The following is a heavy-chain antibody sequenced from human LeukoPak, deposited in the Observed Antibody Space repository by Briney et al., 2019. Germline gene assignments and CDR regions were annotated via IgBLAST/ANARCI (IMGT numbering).Heavy chain of an antibody. V-gene: IGHV4-59*01. CDR2: IYYSGST. J-gene: IGHJ6*03. Sequence: KPSETLSLTCTVSGGSISSYYWSWIRQPPGEGLEWIGYIYYSGSTNYNPSLKSRVTISVDTSKNQFSLKLSSVTAADTAVYYCARATIFGVVSYYMDVWGKGTTVTVSS. CDR1: GGSISSYY. CDR3: ARATIFGVVSYYMDV. D-gene: IGHD3-3*01.